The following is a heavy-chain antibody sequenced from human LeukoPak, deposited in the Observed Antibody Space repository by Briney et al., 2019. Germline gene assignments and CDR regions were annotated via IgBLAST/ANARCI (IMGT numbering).Heavy chain of an antibody. Sequence: ASVKVSCKASGYTFTGYYMHWVRQAPGRGLEWMGWINPNSGGTNYAQKFQGRVTMTRDTSISTAYMELSRLRSDDTAVYYCASLGSMITFGGVITLLDYWGQGTLVTVSS. CDR3: ASLGSMITFGGVITLLDY. V-gene: IGHV1-2*02. CDR1: GYTFTGYY. D-gene: IGHD3-16*01. J-gene: IGHJ4*02. CDR2: INPNSGGT.